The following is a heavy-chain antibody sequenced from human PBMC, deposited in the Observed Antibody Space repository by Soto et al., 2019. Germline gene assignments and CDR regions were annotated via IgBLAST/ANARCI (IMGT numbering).Heavy chain of an antibody. V-gene: IGHV1-3*01. J-gene: IGHJ4*02. CDR3: ARVVTVTTPLFGY. D-gene: IGHD4-4*01. Sequence: QVQLVQSGAEVKKPGASVKVSCKASGYTFTSYAMHWVRQAPGQRLEWMGWINAGNGNTKYSQKFQGRVIITRDTSASTAYIELSSLRSEDTAVYYCARVVTVTTPLFGYWCQGTLVTVSS. CDR2: INAGNGNT. CDR1: GYTFTSYA.